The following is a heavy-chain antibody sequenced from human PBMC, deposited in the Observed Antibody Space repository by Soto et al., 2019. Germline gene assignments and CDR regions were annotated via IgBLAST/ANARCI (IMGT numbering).Heavy chain of an antibody. V-gene: IGHV1-69*06. J-gene: IGHJ3*02. D-gene: IGHD3-9*01. CDR2: IIPLFGTP. Sequence: GASVKVSCKASGGTFSSSAFSWVRQAPGQGLEWMGRIIPLFGTPNYAQRFQGQVTISADKSISTAYLQWSSLKASDTAMYYCAILQAPHAYYDILTGPPSDAFDIWGQGTMVTVSS. CDR3: AILQAPHAYYDILTGPPSDAFDI. CDR1: GGTFSSSA.